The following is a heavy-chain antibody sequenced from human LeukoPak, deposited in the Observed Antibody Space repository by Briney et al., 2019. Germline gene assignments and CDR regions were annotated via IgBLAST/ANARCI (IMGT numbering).Heavy chain of an antibody. J-gene: IGHJ4*02. Sequence: RASETLSLTCAVSGYSISSGNYWGWIRQPPGKGLEWIGNIYHSGSTYYNPSLKSRVTISIDTSKNQFFLKLSPVTAADTAVYYCARVRGSWYQFDYWGQGTLVTVSS. D-gene: IGHD6-13*01. V-gene: IGHV4-38-2*01. CDR1: GYSISSGNY. CDR2: IYHSGST. CDR3: ARVRGSWYQFDY.